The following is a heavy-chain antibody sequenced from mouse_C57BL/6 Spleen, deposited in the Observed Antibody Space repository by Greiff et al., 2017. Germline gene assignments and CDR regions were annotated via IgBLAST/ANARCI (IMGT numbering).Heavy chain of an antibody. CDR1: GYTFTSYG. J-gene: IGHJ4*01. Sequence: QVQLQQSGAELARPGASVKLSCKASGYTFTSYGISWVKQRTGQGLEWIGEIYPRSGNTYYNEKFKGKATLTADKSTSTEYMELRSLTAEDSAVYFCARWNYDYPYAMDDWGQGTSVTVSS. V-gene: IGHV1-81*01. CDR3: ARWNYDYPYAMDD. D-gene: IGHD2-4*01. CDR2: IYPRSGNT.